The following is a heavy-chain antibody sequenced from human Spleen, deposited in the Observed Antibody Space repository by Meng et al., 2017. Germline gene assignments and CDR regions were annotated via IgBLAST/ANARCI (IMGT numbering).Heavy chain of an antibody. D-gene: IGHD3-10*01. CDR3: ARGLKGITMVRGVHDYFDY. Sequence: GESLKISCVASGFTFTSYDLHWVRQAAGNGLEWVSAIGIGGDTYYSTSVKGRFTISRDNAKNSLYLQMNSLRAENTAVYYCARGLKGITMVRGVHDYFDYWGQGTLVTVSS. CDR2: IGIGGDT. V-gene: IGHV3-13*01. CDR1: GFTFTSYD. J-gene: IGHJ4*02.